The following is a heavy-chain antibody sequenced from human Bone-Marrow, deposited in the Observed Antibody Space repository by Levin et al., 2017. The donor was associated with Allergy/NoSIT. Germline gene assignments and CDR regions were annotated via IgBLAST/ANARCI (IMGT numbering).Heavy chain of an antibody. CDR3: ARDEKGAAWYVKGLDV. J-gene: IGHJ6*02. CDR1: GFTFSDYA. D-gene: IGHD6-13*01. Sequence: GESLKISCAASGFTFSDYAMQWVRQAPGKGLEGLAVISYDGTHNNHADSVRGRFTISRDNSKNILFLEMNSLRVEDTAVYYCARDEKGAAWYVKGLDVWGQGTTVTVSS. CDR2: ISYDGTHN. V-gene: IGHV3-30-3*01.